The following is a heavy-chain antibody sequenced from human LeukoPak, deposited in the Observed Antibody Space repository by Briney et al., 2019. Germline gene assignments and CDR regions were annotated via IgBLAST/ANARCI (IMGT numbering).Heavy chain of an antibody. CDR2: ITSDSSYI. V-gene: IGHV3-21*01. CDR1: GFTFSSYN. J-gene: IGHJ6*03. D-gene: IGHD1-26*01. CDR3: ARDPYSGSYGNYYYYFMDV. Sequence: GGSLRLSCAASGFTFSSYNMNWVRQAPGKGLEGVSSITSDSSYIYYADSVKGRFTISRDNAKNSLYLQMNSLRAEDTAVYYCARDPYSGSYGNYYYYFMDVWGKGTTVTISS.